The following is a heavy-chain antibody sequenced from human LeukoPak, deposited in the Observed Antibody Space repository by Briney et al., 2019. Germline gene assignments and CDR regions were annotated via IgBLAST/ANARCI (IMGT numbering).Heavy chain of an antibody. V-gene: IGHV3-48*01. CDR2: ISSSTSTI. CDR3: ARDYYGDYYFDY. J-gene: IGHJ4*02. Sequence: GGSLRLSRAASGFTFSSYTMSWVRQAPGKRLEWGSSISSSTSTIHYADSVKGRFTIFRDNAKDSLYLQMNSLRAEDTAVYFCARDYYGDYYFDYWGQGTLVTVSS. CDR1: GFTFSSYT. D-gene: IGHD4-17*01.